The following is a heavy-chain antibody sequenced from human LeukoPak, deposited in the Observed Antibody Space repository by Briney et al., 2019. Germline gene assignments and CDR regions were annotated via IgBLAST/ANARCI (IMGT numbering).Heavy chain of an antibody. V-gene: IGHV3-21*01. J-gene: IGHJ3*02. Sequence: GGSLRLSCAASGFTFSSYSMNWVRQAPGKGLEWVSSISSSSSYIYYADSVKGRFTISRDNAKNSLYLQMNSLRAEDTAVYYCAKPDYYDSSGYGPSAFDIWGQGTMVTVSS. D-gene: IGHD3-22*01. CDR2: ISSSSSYI. CDR1: GFTFSSYS. CDR3: AKPDYYDSSGYGPSAFDI.